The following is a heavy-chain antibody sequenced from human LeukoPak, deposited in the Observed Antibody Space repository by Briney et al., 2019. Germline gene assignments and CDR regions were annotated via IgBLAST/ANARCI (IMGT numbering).Heavy chain of an antibody. V-gene: IGHV4-4*02. D-gene: IGHD3-10*01. Sequence: PSGTLSLTCAVSGGSISSSNWWSWVRQPPGKGLEWIGEIYHSGSTNYNPSLKSRVTISVERSKNQISLKLSSVTAADTAVYYCATRSGYDAFDMWGQGTMVTVSS. CDR3: ATRSGYDAFDM. CDR1: GGSISSSNW. J-gene: IGHJ3*02. CDR2: IYHSGST.